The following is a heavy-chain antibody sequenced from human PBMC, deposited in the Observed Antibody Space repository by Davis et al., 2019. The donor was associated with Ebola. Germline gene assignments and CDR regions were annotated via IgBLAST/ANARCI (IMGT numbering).Heavy chain of an antibody. CDR3: PRGRHSEPTYDDY. D-gene: IGHD2/OR15-2a*01. J-gene: IGHJ4*02. V-gene: IGHV3-11*06. CDR2: ISSSDSYK. CDR1: RFTFTLYY. Sequence: GGSLRLSCTVSRFTFTLYYMSCIRQAPGKGPEWVSSISSSDSYKNYADSVKGRFTISRDDAKKSLYLQMDSLRAEDTAVYYCPRGRHSEPTYDDYWGQGTLVTVSS.